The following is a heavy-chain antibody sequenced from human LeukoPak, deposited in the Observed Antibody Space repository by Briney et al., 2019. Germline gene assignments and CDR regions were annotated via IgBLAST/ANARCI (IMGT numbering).Heavy chain of an antibody. D-gene: IGHD6-6*01. CDR1: GYTFTGYY. CDR3: AREGGIAARRARGVDY. CDR2: INPNSGGT. Sequence: ASVKVSCKASGYTFTGYYMHWVRQASGQGLEWMGWINPNSGGTNYAQKFQGRVTMTRDTSISTAYMELSRLRSDDTAVYYCAREGGIAARRARGVDYWGQGTLVTVSS. J-gene: IGHJ4*02. V-gene: IGHV1-2*02.